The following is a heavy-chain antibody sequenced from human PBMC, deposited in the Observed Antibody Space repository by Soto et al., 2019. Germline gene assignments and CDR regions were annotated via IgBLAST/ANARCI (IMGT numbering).Heavy chain of an antibody. CDR1: GFTSWDYD. Sequence: GGSLRLSCAASGFTSWDYDMSWIRQAPGKGLEWVSYISRSGNTMYYGDYVKGRFTISRDNAENSVFLQMISLRAEDTAVYYCVREGRSSTSCNTGCAFEIWGQGTMVTVSS. CDR3: VREGRSSTSCNTGCAFEI. J-gene: IGHJ3*02. D-gene: IGHD2-2*02. V-gene: IGHV3-11*01. CDR2: ISRSGNTM.